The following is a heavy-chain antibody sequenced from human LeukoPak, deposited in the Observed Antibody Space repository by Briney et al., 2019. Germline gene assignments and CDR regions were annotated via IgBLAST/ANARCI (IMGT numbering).Heavy chain of an antibody. D-gene: IGHD3-10*01. CDR2: INHSGST. CDR1: GGSFSGYY. Sequence: KPSETLSLTCAVYGGSFSGYYWSWIRQPPGKGLEWIGEINHSGSTNYNPSLKSRVTISVDTSKNQFSLKLSSVTAADTAVYYCARVPPRLPSASRAMVRGVAGNWFDPWGQGTLVTVSS. J-gene: IGHJ5*02. V-gene: IGHV4-34*01. CDR3: ARVPPRLPSASRAMVRGVAGNWFDP.